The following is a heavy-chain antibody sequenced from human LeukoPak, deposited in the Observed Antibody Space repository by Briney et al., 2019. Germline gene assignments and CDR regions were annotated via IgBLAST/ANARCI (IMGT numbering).Heavy chain of an antibody. CDR2: INHSGST. Sequence: SETLSLTCAVYGGSFSGYYWSWIRQPPGKGLEWIGEINHSGSTNYNPSLKSRVTISVDTSKNQFSLKLSSVTAADTAVYYCARGRYCSSTSSHRYYFDYWGQGTLVTVSS. CDR3: ARGRYCSSTSSHRYYFDY. D-gene: IGHD2-2*01. V-gene: IGHV4-34*01. CDR1: GGSFSGYY. J-gene: IGHJ4*02.